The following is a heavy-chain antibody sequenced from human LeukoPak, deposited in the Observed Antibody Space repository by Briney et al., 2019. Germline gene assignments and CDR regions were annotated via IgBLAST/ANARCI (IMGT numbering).Heavy chain of an antibody. J-gene: IGHJ6*02. CDR3: TTAPTYNGMDV. Sequence: GGSLRLSCAASGFTFSNAWMSWVRQAPGNGLEWVGRIKSKTDGGTTDYAAPVKGRFTISRDDSKNTLYLQMNSLKTEDTAVYYCTTAPTYNGMDVWGQGTTAAVSS. V-gene: IGHV3-15*01. CDR2: IKSKTDGGTT. CDR1: GFTFSNAW.